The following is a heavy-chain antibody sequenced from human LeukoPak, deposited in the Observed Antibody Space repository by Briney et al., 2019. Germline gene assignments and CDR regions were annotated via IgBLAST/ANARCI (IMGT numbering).Heavy chain of an antibody. CDR3: ARDLHPRDYDILTGYYGTYWYFDL. CDR2: ISSSSGTI. CDR1: GFTFSSYS. J-gene: IGHJ2*01. V-gene: IGHV3-48*04. Sequence: PGGSLRLSCAASGFTFSSYSMNWVRQAPGKGLEWVSYISSSSGTIYYADSVKGRFTISRDNAKNSLYLQMNSLRAEDTAVYYCARDLHPRDYDILTGYYGTYWYFDLWGRGTLVTVSS. D-gene: IGHD3-9*01.